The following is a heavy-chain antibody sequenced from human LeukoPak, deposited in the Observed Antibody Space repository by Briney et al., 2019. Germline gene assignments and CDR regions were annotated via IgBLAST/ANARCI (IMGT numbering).Heavy chain of an antibody. J-gene: IGHJ3*02. Sequence: SETLSLTCAVYGGSFSGYYWSWIRQPPGKGLEWIGEINHSGSTNYNPSLKSRVTISVDTSKNQFSLKLSSVTAADTAVYYCARIQHDYGGRPRVFDIWGQGTMVTVSS. V-gene: IGHV4-34*01. CDR2: INHSGST. CDR1: GGSFSGYY. D-gene: IGHD4-17*01. CDR3: ARIQHDYGGRPRVFDI.